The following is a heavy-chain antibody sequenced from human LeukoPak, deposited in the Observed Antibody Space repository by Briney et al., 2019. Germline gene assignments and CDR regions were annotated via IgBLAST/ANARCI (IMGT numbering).Heavy chain of an antibody. V-gene: IGHV4-59*01. CDR2: IYYSGST. Sequence: PSETLSLTCTVSGGSISSYYWSWIRQPPGKGLEWLGYIYYSGSTNYNPSLKSRVTISVDTSKNQFSLKLSSVTAADTAVYYCARAGPDYHFDYWGQGTLVTVSS. CDR1: GGSISSYY. CDR3: ARAGPDYHFDY. D-gene: IGHD5-12*01. J-gene: IGHJ4*02.